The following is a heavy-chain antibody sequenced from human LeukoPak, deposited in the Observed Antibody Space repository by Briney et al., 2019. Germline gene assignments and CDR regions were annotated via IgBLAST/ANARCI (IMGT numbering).Heavy chain of an antibody. Sequence: GGSLRLSCAASGFTFSSAWMNWVRQAPGRGLGWVGRIKGQTDGGATDSAAPVKGRFTISRDDSRNTLYLQMNSLNTEDTAVYYCTAPKLVLYGLDVWGQGTTVIVSS. CDR3: TAPKLVLYGLDV. J-gene: IGHJ6*02. D-gene: IGHD1-1*01. V-gene: IGHV3-15*07. CDR1: GFTFSSAW. CDR2: IKGQTDGGAT.